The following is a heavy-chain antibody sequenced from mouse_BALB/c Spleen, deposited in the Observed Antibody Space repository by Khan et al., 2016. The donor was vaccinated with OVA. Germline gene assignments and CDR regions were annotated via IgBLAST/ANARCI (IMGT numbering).Heavy chain of an antibody. CDR3: ARYSYMYDFTY. V-gene: IGHV2-2*01. D-gene: IGHD2-14*01. CDR2: IRSAGST. CDR1: GFSLNTYG. J-gene: IGHJ3*01. Sequence: QVRLQQSGPGLVQPSQSLSITCTVSGFSLNTYGIHWIRQSQGKGLEWLGVIRSAGSTDYNGAFISRLSITKDNSKSQVFFRMSSLQADDTAIYYCARYSYMYDFTYWGQGTLVIVSA.